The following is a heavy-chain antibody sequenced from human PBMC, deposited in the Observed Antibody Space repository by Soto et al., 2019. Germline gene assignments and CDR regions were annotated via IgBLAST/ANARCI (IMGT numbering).Heavy chain of an antibody. J-gene: IGHJ2*01. V-gene: IGHV4-31*03. Sequence: QVQLQESGPGLVKPSQTLSLTCTVSGGSISSGGYYWSWIRQHPGKGLEWIGYIYYSGSTYYNPSLKSRVTIAVDTSKNQFSLKLSSVTAADTAVYYCARDARLRGWYFDLWGRGTLVTVSS. CDR1: GGSISSGGYY. CDR3: ARDARLRGWYFDL. CDR2: IYYSGST.